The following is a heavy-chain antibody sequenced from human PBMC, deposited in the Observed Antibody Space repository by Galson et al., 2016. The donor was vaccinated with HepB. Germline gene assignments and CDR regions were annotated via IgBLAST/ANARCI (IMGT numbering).Heavy chain of an antibody. Sequence: SLRLSCAASGLTFSNYAMSWVRQAPGKELEWVSSISGSGDTTYDADAVRGRFTISRDNSRNTLSLQMDSLRAEDSAIYYCAKGNIVQVPAAPYAWGQGALVTVSS. D-gene: IGHD2-2*01. CDR1: GLTFSNYA. CDR2: ISGSGDTT. V-gene: IGHV3-23*01. CDR3: AKGNIVQVPAAPYA. J-gene: IGHJ5*02.